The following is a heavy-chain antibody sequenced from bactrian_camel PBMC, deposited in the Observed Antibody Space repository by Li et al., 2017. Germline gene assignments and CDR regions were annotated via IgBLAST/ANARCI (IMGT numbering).Heavy chain of an antibody. Sequence: VQLVESGGGSVQAGGSLRLSCTASGFTFDDSTMGWYRQAPGNECESVSTIASDASTYYADSVKGRFAISRDNAKNAVYLQMNNLKVEDSAMYYCATKRTGACGGVIWDYWGQGTQVTVS. CDR1: GFTFDDST. CDR2: IASDAST. J-gene: IGHJ4*01. CDR3: ATKRTGACGGVIWDY. D-gene: IGHD4*01. V-gene: IGHV3S63*01.